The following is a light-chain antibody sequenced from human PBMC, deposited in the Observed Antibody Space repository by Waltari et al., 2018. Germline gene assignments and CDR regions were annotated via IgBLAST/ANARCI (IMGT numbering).Light chain of an antibody. CDR1: QSVSSSY. J-gene: IGKJ2*01. V-gene: IGKV3-20*01. CDR2: LTS. CDR3: HQYETLPST. Sequence: ELVFTQSPGTLSLSRGERATLSCRASQSVSSSYLAWYQQRPGQAPRLLLYLTSIRATGIPDRFSGSGSGTDFTLTISRLEPEDFAVYYCHQYETLPSTFGQGTKLEIK.